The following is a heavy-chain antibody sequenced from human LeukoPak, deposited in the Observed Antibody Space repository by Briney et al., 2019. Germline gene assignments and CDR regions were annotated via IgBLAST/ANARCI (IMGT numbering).Heavy chain of an antibody. CDR3: AKDWGNYFASGSSYLDY. V-gene: IGHV3-7*01. CDR2: IKEDGSEK. CDR1: GFTFSSYW. Sequence: GGSLRLSCAASGFTFSSYWMSWVRQAPGKGLEWVANIKEDGSEKYYVDSVKGRFTISRDNSRNTLYLQMSSLRPDDTAVYHCAKDWGNYFASGSSYLDYWGQGTLVTVSS. D-gene: IGHD3-10*01. J-gene: IGHJ4*02.